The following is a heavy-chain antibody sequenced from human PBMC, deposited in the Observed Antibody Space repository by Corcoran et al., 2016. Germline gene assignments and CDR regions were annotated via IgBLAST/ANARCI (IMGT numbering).Heavy chain of an antibody. CDR3: TAEYPRYSYENYYYYGMDV. J-gene: IGHJ6*02. V-gene: IGHV3-15*01. CDR1: GFTFSNAW. Sequence: EVQLVESGGGLVKPGGSLRLSCAASGFTFSNAWMSWVRQAPGKGLEWVGRIKSKTDGGTTDYAAPVKGRFTISRDDSKNTLYLQMNSLTTEATAVYYCTAEYPRYSYENYYYYGMDVWGQGTTVTVSS. D-gene: IGHD5-18*01. CDR2: IKSKTDGGTT.